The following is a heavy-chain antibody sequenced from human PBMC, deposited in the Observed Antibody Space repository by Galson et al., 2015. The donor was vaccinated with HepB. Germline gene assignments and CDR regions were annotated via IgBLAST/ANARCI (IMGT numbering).Heavy chain of an antibody. CDR3: ARRGIAAAGLYYYYGMDV. J-gene: IGHJ6*02. Sequence: SLRLSCAASGFTFSSYSMNWVHQAPGKGLEWVSSISSSSSYIYYADSVKGRFTISRDNAKNSLYLQMNSLRAEDTAVYYCARRGIAAAGLYYYYGMDVWGQGTTVTVSS. CDR2: ISSSSSYI. CDR1: GFTFSSYS. D-gene: IGHD6-13*01. V-gene: IGHV3-21*01.